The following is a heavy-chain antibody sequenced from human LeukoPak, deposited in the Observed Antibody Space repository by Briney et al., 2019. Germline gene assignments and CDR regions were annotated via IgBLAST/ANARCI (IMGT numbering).Heavy chain of an antibody. V-gene: IGHV1-18*04. J-gene: IGHJ3*02. D-gene: IGHD6-19*01. Sequence: ASVKVSCKASGYTFTGYYMHWVRQAPGQGLEWMGWISAYNGNTNYAQKLQGRVTMTTDTSTSTAYMELRSLRSDDTAVYYCAKNRGWYSQPDAFDIWGQGTMVTVSS. CDR1: GYTFTGYY. CDR3: AKNRGWYSQPDAFDI. CDR2: ISAYNGNT.